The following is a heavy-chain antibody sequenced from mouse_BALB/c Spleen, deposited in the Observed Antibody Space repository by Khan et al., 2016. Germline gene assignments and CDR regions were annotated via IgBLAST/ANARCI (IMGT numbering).Heavy chain of an antibody. CDR2: ISSGGSYT. CDR3: ARHEASDYAMDY. Sequence: EVELVESGGDLVKPGGSLKLSCAASGFTFSSYGMSWVRQTPDKRLEWVATISSGGSYTYYPDSVKGRFTISRDNAKNTLYLQMSSLKSEDTAMYYCARHEASDYAMDYWGQGTSVTVSS. CDR1: GFTFSSYG. V-gene: IGHV5-6*01. J-gene: IGHJ4*01.